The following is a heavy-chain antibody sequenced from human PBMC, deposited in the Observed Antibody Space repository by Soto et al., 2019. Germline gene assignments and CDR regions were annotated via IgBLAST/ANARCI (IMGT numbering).Heavy chain of an antibody. J-gene: IGHJ4*02. Sequence: PSETLSLTCAVSGGSISSSNWWSWVRQPPGKGLEWIGEIYHSGSTNYNPSLKSRVTISVDKSKNQFSLKLSSVTAAHMAVYYCARFWSKVTNLFALWARGTLVTGSS. CDR1: GGSISSSNW. D-gene: IGHD3-3*01. V-gene: IGHV4-4*02. CDR2: IYHSGST. CDR3: ARFWSKVTNLFAL.